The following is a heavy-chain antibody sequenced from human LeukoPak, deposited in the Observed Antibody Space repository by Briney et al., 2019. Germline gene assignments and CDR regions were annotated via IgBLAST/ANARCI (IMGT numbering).Heavy chain of an antibody. V-gene: IGHV4-59*01. D-gene: IGHD2-15*01. CDR3: ARECGGSCYENYYYYGMDV. CDR2: IYYSGST. Sequence: SETLSLTCTVSGGSISSYYWSWIRQPPGKGLEWIGYIYYSGSTNYNPSLKSRVTISVDTSKNQFSLKLSSMTAADTAVYYCARECGGSCYENYYYYGMDVWGQGTTVTVSS. J-gene: IGHJ6*02. CDR1: GGSISSYY.